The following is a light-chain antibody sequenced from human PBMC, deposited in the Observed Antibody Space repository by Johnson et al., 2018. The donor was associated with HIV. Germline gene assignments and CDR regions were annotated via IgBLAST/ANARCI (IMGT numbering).Light chain of an antibody. CDR1: SSNIGNNY. J-gene: IGLJ1*01. V-gene: IGLV1-51*02. CDR2: ENN. Sequence: QSVLTQPPSVSAAPGQKVTISCSGSSSNIGNNYVSWYQQLPGTAPKLLIYENNKRPSGIPDRFSGSKSGTSATLGITGLQTGDEAEYYCGTWDSSLSAVFGTGTKVTV. CDR3: GTWDSSLSAV.